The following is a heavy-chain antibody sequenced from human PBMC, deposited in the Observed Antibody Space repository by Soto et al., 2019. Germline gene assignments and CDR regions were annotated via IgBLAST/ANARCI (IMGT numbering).Heavy chain of an antibody. CDR1: GFSLTTTSMG. CDR2: IYWDDDQ. CDR3: AHAGDYDLLSFDH. J-gene: IGHJ4*02. Sequence: QITLKESGPPLVRPAQTLTLTCAFSGFSLTTTSMGVAWLRQPPGKALEWLALIYWDDDQRSSPSLKDRLTISQDTSRSRVVLTISNMNPEDTGTYFCAHAGDYDLLSFDHWGPGTLVTVSS. V-gene: IGHV2-5*02. D-gene: IGHD4-17*01.